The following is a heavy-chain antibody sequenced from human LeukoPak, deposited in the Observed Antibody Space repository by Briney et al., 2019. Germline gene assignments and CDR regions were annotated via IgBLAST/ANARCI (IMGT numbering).Heavy chain of an antibody. Sequence: PSETLSLTCTVSGGSISSGSYYWSWIRQPAGKGLEWIGRIYTSGSTNYNPSLKSRVTISVDTSKNQFSLKLSSVTAADTAVYYCARAIVSGPDYWGQRTLVTVSS. V-gene: IGHV4-61*02. D-gene: IGHD1-26*01. J-gene: IGHJ4*02. CDR2: IYTSGST. CDR3: ARAIVSGPDY. CDR1: GGSISSGSYY.